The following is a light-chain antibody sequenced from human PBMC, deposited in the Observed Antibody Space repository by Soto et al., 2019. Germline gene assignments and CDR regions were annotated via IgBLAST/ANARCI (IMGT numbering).Light chain of an antibody. V-gene: IGKV3-15*01. Sequence: EVVMMQSPATLSVSPGERATLSCRASQSVSTNLAWYQQKPGQSPRRLIYGASTRATGVPARFSGSGSGTEVTLTISSLQSEDFAVYYCQQYNNWPPYTFGQGTKLEI. CDR2: GAS. J-gene: IGKJ2*01. CDR1: QSVSTN. CDR3: QQYNNWPPYT.